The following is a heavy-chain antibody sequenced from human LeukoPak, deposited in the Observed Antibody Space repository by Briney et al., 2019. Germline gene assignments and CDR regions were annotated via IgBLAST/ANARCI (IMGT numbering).Heavy chain of an antibody. CDR3: ARDGRNPFDY. Sequence: PSETLSLTCTVSGGSMSSSSYYWDWIRQPPGKGLEWIGSIYYSGSIYYNPSLKSRVTISVDTSKNQFSLKLSSVTAADTAVYYCARDGRNPFDYWGQGTLVTVSS. CDR2: IYYSGSI. J-gene: IGHJ4*02. CDR1: GGSMSSSSYY. D-gene: IGHD1-14*01. V-gene: IGHV4-39*07.